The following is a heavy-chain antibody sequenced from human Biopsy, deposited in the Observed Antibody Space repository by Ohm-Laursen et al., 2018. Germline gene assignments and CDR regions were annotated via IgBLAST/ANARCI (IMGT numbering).Heavy chain of an antibody. CDR1: GFTVSDNH. D-gene: IGHD5-18*01. J-gene: IGHJ4*02. CDR2: IYSDGNT. CDR3: AKTLGDSYGSRYFDY. V-gene: IGHV3-53*01. Sequence: SLRLSCSASGFTVSDNHISWIRQAPGKGLQWVSLIYSDGNTYYADSVKGRFTISRDIPRNTLYLQMNSLRAEDTAVYYCAKTLGDSYGSRYFDYWGQGTLVTVSS.